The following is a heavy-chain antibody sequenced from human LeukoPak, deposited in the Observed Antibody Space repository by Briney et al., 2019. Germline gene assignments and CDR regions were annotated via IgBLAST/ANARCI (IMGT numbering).Heavy chain of an antibody. CDR3: ARDRGGSYDPYFDY. D-gene: IGHD1-26*01. CDR2: INSDGSST. Sequence: PGGSLRLSCAASGFTFRSYWMHWVRQAPGKGLVWVSRINSDGSSTSYADSVKGRFNISRDNAKNTLYLQMNSLRVEDTAVYYCARDRGGSYDPYFDYWGQGTLVTVSS. V-gene: IGHV3-74*01. J-gene: IGHJ4*02. CDR1: GFTFRSYW.